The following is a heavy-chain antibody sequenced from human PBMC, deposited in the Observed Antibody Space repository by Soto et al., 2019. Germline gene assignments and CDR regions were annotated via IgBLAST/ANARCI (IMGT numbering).Heavy chain of an antibody. V-gene: IGHV4-59*01. J-gene: IGHJ6*03. CDR2: IYYSGST. CDR1: GGSISSYY. Sequence: SETLSLTCTVSGGSISSYYWSWIRQPPGKGLEWIGYIYYSGSTNYNPSLKSRVTISVDTSKNQFSLKLSSLTAADTAVYYCARDGPLRYCSSTSCSHYYYYYYMDVWGKGTTVTVSS. CDR3: ARDGPLRYCSSTSCSHYYYYYYMDV. D-gene: IGHD2-2*01.